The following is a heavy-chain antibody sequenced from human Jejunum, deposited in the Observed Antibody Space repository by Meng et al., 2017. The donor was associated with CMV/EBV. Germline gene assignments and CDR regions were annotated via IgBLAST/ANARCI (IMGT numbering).Heavy chain of an antibody. J-gene: IGHJ3*02. V-gene: IGHV1-18*01. Sequence: SGYTFSNYGITWVRQAPGQGLEWMGWISAYNGNTNYAQKLQGRVTMTTDTSTSAAYMELRSLRSDDTAVYYCASGVGYGRDAFDIWGQGTMVTVSS. D-gene: IGHD2-15*01. CDR1: GYTFSNYG. CDR3: ASGVGYGRDAFDI. CDR2: ISAYNGNT.